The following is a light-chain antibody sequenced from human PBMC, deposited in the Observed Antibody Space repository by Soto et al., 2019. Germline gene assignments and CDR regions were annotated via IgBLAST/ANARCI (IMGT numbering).Light chain of an antibody. CDR2: EVT. J-gene: IGLJ3*02. V-gene: IGLV2-8*01. CDR1: SSDVGAYNY. CDR3: SSFASSNTCV. Sequence: QSVLTQPPSASGSPGQSVTISCTGTSSDVGAYNYVSWYQQHAGKAPKLVIYEVTKRPSGVPDRFSGSKSANTASLTVSGLKAEDEADYYCSSFASSNTCVFGGGTKLTVL.